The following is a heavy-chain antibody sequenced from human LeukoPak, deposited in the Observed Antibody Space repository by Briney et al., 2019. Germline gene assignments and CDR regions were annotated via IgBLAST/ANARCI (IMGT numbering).Heavy chain of an antibody. J-gene: IGHJ3*02. D-gene: IGHD1-26*01. CDR2: LNPSGSST. CDR3: ARDKGSGNDAFDI. V-gene: IGHV1-46*01. Sequence: GASVKVSCKASGYTFTNYYIHWVRQAPGQGLEWMGILNPSGSSTLYAQKFQGRVTMTRDTSTRTVYMELSSLRSEDTAVYYCARDKGSGNDAFDIWGQGTMVTVSS. CDR1: GYTFTNYY.